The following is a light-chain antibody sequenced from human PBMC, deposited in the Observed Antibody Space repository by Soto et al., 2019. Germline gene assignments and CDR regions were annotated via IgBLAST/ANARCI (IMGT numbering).Light chain of an antibody. CDR1: SSDVGGYNY. Sequence: QSVLTQPPSASGSPGQSVTISCTGTSSDVGGYNYVSWYQQHPGKAPKLMIYEVSKRPSGVPDRVSGSKSGNTDSLTVSGLQAEDEADYYCSSYAGSNNLVFGGGTKLTVL. V-gene: IGLV2-8*01. CDR3: SSYAGSNNLV. CDR2: EVS. J-gene: IGLJ2*01.